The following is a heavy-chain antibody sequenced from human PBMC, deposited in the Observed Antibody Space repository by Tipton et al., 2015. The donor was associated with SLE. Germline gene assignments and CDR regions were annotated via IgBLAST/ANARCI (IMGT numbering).Heavy chain of an antibody. Sequence: TLSLTCTVSGGSISSHYWSWIRQPPGKGLEWIGYIYYSGSTNYNPSLKSRVTISVDRSKNQFSLKLSSVTAADTAVYYCARGSWGGYSYGPLRDTNFDYWGQGTLVTVSS. CDR1: GGSISSHY. CDR2: IYYSGST. D-gene: IGHD5-18*01. J-gene: IGHJ4*02. CDR3: ARGSWGGYSYGPLRDTNFDY. V-gene: IGHV4-59*11.